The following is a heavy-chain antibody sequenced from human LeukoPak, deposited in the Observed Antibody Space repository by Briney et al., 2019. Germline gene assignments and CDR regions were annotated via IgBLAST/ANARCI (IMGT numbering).Heavy chain of an antibody. CDR3: ARGAAAGPPHYYYYMDV. D-gene: IGHD6-13*01. CDR1: GGSISSGSYY. J-gene: IGHJ6*03. Sequence: TSETLSLTCTVSGGSISSGSYYWSWIRQPAGKGLEWIGRIYTSGSTNYNPSLKSRVTISVDTSKNQFSLKLSSVTAADTAVYYCARGAAAGPPHYYYYMDVWGKGTTVTVSS. V-gene: IGHV4-61*02. CDR2: IYTSGST.